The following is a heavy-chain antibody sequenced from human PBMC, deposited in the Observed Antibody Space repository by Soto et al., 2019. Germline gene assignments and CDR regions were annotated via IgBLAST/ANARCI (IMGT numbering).Heavy chain of an antibody. CDR3: ARDRSRYYGSGINWFDP. CDR2: ISGSSSSI. CDR1: GFTFSSYS. D-gene: IGHD3-10*01. V-gene: IGHV3-48*01. Sequence: GGSLRLSCAASGFTFSSYSMNWVRQAPGKGLEWVSYISGSSSSIYYADSVKGRFTTSRDNAKNSLYLQMNSLRAEDTAVYYYARDRSRYYGSGINWFDPWGQGTLVTVSS. J-gene: IGHJ5*02.